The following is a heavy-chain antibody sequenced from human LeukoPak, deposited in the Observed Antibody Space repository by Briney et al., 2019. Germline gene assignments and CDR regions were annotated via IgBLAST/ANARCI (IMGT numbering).Heavy chain of an antibody. CDR1: GFTFSPFW. CDR3: ARVAAAYIYYYQYMDV. V-gene: IGHV3-7*01. D-gene: IGHD6-13*01. J-gene: IGHJ6*03. Sequence: GGSLRLSCAASGFTFSPFWMTWVRQAPGKGQEWVANIKHDGSEKYYVDSVKGRFTISRDNAKNSLYLQMNSLRAEDTAVYYCARVAAAYIYYYQYMDVWGKGTTVTVSS. CDR2: IKHDGSEK.